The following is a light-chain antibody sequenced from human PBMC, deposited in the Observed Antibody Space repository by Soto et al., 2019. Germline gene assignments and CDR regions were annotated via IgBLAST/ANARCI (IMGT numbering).Light chain of an antibody. CDR1: SSDVGGYNY. CDR2: DVS. CDR3: SSYTSSSVVV. Sequence: QSALTQPASVSGSPGQSITISCTGTSSDVGGYNYVSWYQQHPGKAPKLMIYDVSNRPSGVSNRFSGYKSGNTASLTISGLQAEDEADYYCSSYTSSSVVVFGGGTKLPVL. V-gene: IGLV2-14*01. J-gene: IGLJ2*01.